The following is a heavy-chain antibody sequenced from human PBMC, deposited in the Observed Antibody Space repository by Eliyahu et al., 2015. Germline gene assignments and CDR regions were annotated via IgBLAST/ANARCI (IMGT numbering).Heavy chain of an antibody. Sequence: QVQLVQSGAEVKKPGASVKVSCKASGYTFXXYGISXVXXAPGQGLEWMGWISAYNGNTNYXQKLQGRVTMTTDTSTSTAYMELRSLRSDDTAVYYCARDRHRGDYYDSSGYYYISVPLFDYWGQGTLVTVSS. D-gene: IGHD3-22*01. CDR3: ARDRHRGDYYDSSGYYYISVPLFDY. CDR2: ISAYNGNT. V-gene: IGHV1-18*01. CDR1: GYTFXXYG. J-gene: IGHJ4*02.